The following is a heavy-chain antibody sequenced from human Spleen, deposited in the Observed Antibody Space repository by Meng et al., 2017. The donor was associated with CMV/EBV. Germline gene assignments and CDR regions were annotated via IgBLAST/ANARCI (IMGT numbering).Heavy chain of an antibody. Sequence: HMQWSGLVLVKSSEGLVLTCTVSGGYISIPGYYWGWIPQPRGKGLEWIGSIGHAGALYYPPSLNSRVTISVDTSKNQFSLKLSSVTAADTAVYYCARGPAGSSWVYEYYFDYCGQGTLVTVSS. D-gene: IGHD6-13*01. CDR3: ARGPAGSSWVYEYYFDY. CDR1: GGYISIPGYY. CDR2: IGHAGAL. V-gene: IGHV4-39*07. J-gene: IGHJ4*02.